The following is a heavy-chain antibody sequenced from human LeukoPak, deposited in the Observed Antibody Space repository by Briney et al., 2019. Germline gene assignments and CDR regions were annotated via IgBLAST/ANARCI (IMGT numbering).Heavy chain of an antibody. J-gene: IGHJ6*03. CDR1: GGTFSSYV. V-gene: IGHV1-69*05. Sequence: GASVKVSCKASGGTFSSYVISWVRQAPGQGLEWMGGIIPIFGTPNYAQKFQGRVTMTRDTSTSTVYMELSSLRSEDTAVYYCAREGSGNNLDFWSGFYYYYYMDVWGKGTTVTVSS. CDR2: IIPIFGTP. CDR3: AREGSGNNLDFWSGFYYYYYMDV. D-gene: IGHD3-3*01.